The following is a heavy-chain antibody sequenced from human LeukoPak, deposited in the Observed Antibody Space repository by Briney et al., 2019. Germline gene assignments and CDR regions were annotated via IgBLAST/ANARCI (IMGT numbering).Heavy chain of an antibody. D-gene: IGHD1-26*01. V-gene: IGHV1-69*13. CDR2: IIPIFGTA. CDR1: GGTFSSYA. J-gene: IGHJ4*02. Sequence: SVKVSCKASGGTFSSYAISWVRQAPGQGLEWMGGIIPIFGTANYAQKFQGRVTITADESTSTAYMELSSLRSEDTAVYYCARDWDPTSNTNYFDPWAQGTRVIVSS. CDR3: ARDWDPTSNTNYFDP.